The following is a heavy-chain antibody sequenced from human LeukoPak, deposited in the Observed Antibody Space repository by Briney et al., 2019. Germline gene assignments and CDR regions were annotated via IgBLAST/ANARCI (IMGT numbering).Heavy chain of an antibody. CDR3: ARVGLPAASDY. D-gene: IGHD2-2*01. V-gene: IGHV4-4*07. J-gene: IGHJ4*02. Sequence: SETLSPTCSVSGGSISSYYWSWIRQPAGKGLEWIGRIYSSGSTNYNPSLNSRVTMSVDTSKNQFSLKLSSVTAADTAVYYCARVGLPAASDYWGQGTLVTVSS. CDR1: GGSISSYY. CDR2: IYSSGST.